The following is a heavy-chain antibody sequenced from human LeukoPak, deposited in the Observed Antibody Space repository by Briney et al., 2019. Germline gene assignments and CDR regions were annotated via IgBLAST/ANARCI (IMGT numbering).Heavy chain of an antibody. V-gene: IGHV3-43*02. Sequence: GGSLRRSCAASGFTFDDYAMHWVRQAPGKGLEGVSLISGGGGSTYYADSVKGRFTMSRDNSKNSLYLKINSLRTEDTALYYCAKDSQWLVRTYYYYYMDVWGKGTTVTVSS. D-gene: IGHD6-19*01. J-gene: IGHJ6*03. CDR2: ISGGGGST. CDR3: AKDSQWLVRTYYYYYMDV. CDR1: GFTFDDYA.